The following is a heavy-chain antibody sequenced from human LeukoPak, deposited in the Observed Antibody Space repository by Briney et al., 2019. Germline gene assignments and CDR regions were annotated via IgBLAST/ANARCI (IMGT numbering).Heavy chain of an antibody. D-gene: IGHD6-19*01. V-gene: IGHV4-34*01. Sequence: PSETLSLTCAVYGGSFSGYYWSWIRQPPGKGLEWIGEINHSGSTNYNPSLKSRVTISVDTSKNQFSLKLSSVTAADTAVYYCARGKNASSGWYDYWGQGTLVTVPS. CDR1: GGSFSGYY. CDR3: ARGKNASSGWYDY. J-gene: IGHJ4*02. CDR2: INHSGST.